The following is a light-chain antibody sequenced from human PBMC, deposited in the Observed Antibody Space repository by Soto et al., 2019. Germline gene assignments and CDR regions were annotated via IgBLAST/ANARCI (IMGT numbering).Light chain of an antibody. CDR3: GSFTSSSTYV. CDR2: EVT. J-gene: IGLJ1*01. CDR1: RSDVGAYKY. V-gene: IGLV2-14*01. Sequence: QSALTQPASVSGSPGQSITISCTGTRSDVGAYKYVSWYQYHPGTAPKLLIYEVTHRPSGVSNRFSGSKSGNTASLTISGLQAEDATEYYCGSFTSSSTYVFGTGTKLTVL.